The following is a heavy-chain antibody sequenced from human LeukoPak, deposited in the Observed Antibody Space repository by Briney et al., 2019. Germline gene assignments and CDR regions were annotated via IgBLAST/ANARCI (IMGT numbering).Heavy chain of an antibody. CDR1: GGSITNTNY. V-gene: IGHV4-4*02. J-gene: IGHJ4*02. CDR3: EREGGPYRPLDY. CDR2: VNLQGST. Sequence: PSETLSLTCGVSGGSITNTNYWTWVRQPPGKGLEWIGEVNLQGSTNYNPSLMGRVAIAVDTSENHISLQLTSVTAADTAVYYYEREGGPYRPLDYSGQGTLVTVSS.